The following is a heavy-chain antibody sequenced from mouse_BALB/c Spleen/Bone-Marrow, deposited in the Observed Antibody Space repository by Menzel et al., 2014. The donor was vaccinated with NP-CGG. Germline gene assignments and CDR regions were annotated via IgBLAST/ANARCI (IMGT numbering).Heavy chain of an antibody. Sequence: QVQLQQSGAELVRSGSSVKISCKASGYAFSIYWMNWVKQRPGQGLEWIGQIYPGDDDTDYNGKFKGKATLTADRSSSTAYMQLNSLTSEDSAVYFCARGGISIDYWGQGTTLTVSS. V-gene: IGHV1-80*01. CDR2: IYPGDDDT. CDR3: ARGGISIDY. J-gene: IGHJ2*01. CDR1: GYAFSIYW.